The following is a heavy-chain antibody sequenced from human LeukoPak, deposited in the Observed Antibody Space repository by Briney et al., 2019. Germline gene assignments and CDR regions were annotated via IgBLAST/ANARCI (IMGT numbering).Heavy chain of an antibody. V-gene: IGHV3-21*01. Sequence: PGGSLRLFCASSVFIFRIYSMNWVRDARAKGLECVSSISSSSSYIYYADSVKGRFTISRDTAKNSLDLQMNSLRAEDTAVHYCARDLSGLYYYGSGTQIDYWGQGTLVTVSS. CDR3: ARDLSGLYYYGSGTQIDY. CDR1: VFIFRIYS. D-gene: IGHD3-10*01. CDR2: ISSSSSYI. J-gene: IGHJ4*02.